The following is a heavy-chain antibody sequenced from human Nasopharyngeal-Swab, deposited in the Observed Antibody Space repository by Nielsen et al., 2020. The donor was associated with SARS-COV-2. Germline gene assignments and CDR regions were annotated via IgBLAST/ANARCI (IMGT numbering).Heavy chain of an antibody. CDR1: GFTFSSYG. D-gene: IGHD2-21*02. CDR2: ISYDGSNK. CDR3: AKDGPGDHQVHYYYGMDV. Sequence: GETLKISCAASGFTFSSYGMHWVRQAPGKGLEWVAVISYDGSNKYYADSVKGRFTISRDNSKNTLYLQMNSLRAEDTAVYYCAKDGPGDHQVHYYYGMDVWGQGTTVNVSS. J-gene: IGHJ6*02. V-gene: IGHV3-30*18.